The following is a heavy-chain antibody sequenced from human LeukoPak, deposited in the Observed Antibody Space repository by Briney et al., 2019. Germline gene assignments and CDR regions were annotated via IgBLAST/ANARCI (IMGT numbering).Heavy chain of an antibody. Sequence: SGTLSLTCTVSGVSISSSNSYWGCLRQPPGRGLEGIGSIYYSGNTYYNASLKSQVSISIDTSKNQFSLRLSSVTAADTAVYYCARGAAAGMFYFDYWGQGTLVTVSS. D-gene: IGHD6-13*01. CDR1: GVSISSSNSY. CDR2: IYYSGNT. J-gene: IGHJ4*02. CDR3: ARGAAAGMFYFDY. V-gene: IGHV4-39*07.